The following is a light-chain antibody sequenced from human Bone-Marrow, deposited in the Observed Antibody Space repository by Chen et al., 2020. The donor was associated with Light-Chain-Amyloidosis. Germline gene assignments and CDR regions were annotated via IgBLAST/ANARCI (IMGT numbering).Light chain of an antibody. J-gene: IGLJ1*01. CDR3: SAYTITNNLV. CDR2: EVT. CDR1: SSDVGGDNH. V-gene: IGLV2-14*01. Sequence: QSALTQPASVSGSPGQSLTISCTGPSSDVGGDNHVSLYQQHPDKAPKLIIYEVTNRPSWVPDRFSGSKSDNTASLTISGLQTEDEADYFCSAYTITNNLVVGSGTRVTVL.